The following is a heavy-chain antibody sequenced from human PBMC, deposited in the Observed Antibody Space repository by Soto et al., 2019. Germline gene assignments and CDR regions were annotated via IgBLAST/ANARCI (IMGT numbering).Heavy chain of an antibody. D-gene: IGHD3-10*01. CDR1: GFTFSSYA. V-gene: IGHV3-23*01. J-gene: IGHJ6*02. CDR3: AKVRRGWGSYYSYVMYV. Sequence: GGSLRVSWAASGFTFSSYAMSWVRQAPGKGLEWVSTISASGGSTYHADSVKGRFTISRDNSKNTLYLQMNSLRDEDTAAYFCAKVRRGWGSYYSYVMYVRGQRSTVAVSS. CDR2: ISASGGST.